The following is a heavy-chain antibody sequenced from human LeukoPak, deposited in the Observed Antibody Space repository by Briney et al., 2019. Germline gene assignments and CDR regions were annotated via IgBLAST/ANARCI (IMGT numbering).Heavy chain of an antibody. V-gene: IGHV3-48*04. CDR2: ISSSSSNI. CDR3: ARVGRGGWTVDY. Sequence: GGSLRLSCAASGFDFSTYSIDWVRQAPGKGLEWVSYISSSSSNIYHADSVKGRFTISRDNAKNSLHLQMNSLRAEDTAVYCARVGRGGWTVDYWGQGTLVTVSS. D-gene: IGHD6-19*01. J-gene: IGHJ4*02. CDR1: GFDFSTYS.